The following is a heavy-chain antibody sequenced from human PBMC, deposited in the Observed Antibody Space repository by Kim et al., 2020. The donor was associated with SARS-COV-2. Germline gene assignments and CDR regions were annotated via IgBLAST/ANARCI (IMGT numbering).Heavy chain of an antibody. D-gene: IGHD4-17*01. V-gene: IGHV3-30*18. Sequence: GGSLRLSCAASEFTFSKHGMHWVRQPPGKGLEWVAVISRDGRDEQYADSVKGRFTISRDNSKNTLYLQMNSLRAEDTALYYCAKDYGGTLNFDYWGPGTL. J-gene: IGHJ4*02. CDR3: AKDYGGTLNFDY. CDR2: ISRDGRDE. CDR1: EFTFSKHG.